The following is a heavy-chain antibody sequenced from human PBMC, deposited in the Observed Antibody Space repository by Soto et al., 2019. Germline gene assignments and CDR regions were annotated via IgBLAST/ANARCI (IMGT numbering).Heavy chain of an antibody. Sequence: PGGSLRLSCAASGFTFSDYYMSWIRQAPGKGLEWVSYISSSGSTIYYADSVKGRFTISRDNAKNSLYLQMNSLRAEDTAVYYCARYWNYYYYYMDVWGKGTTVTVSS. CDR1: GFTFSDYY. D-gene: IGHD1-1*01. CDR2: ISSSGSTI. CDR3: ARYWNYYYYYMDV. V-gene: IGHV3-11*01. J-gene: IGHJ6*03.